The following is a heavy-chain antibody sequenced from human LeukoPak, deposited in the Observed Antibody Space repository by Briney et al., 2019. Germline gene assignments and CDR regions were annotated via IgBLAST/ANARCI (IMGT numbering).Heavy chain of an antibody. CDR2: ISYDGSNK. D-gene: IGHD3-3*01. Sequence: HAGGSLRLSCAASGFTFSSYAMPWVRQAPGKGLEWVAVISYDGSNKYYADFVKGRFTISRDNSKNTLYLQVNSLRAEDTAVYYCARDRSIFGVVLYYFDYWGQGTLVTVSS. V-gene: IGHV3-30-3*01. CDR1: GFTFSSYA. CDR3: ARDRSIFGVVLYYFDY. J-gene: IGHJ4*02.